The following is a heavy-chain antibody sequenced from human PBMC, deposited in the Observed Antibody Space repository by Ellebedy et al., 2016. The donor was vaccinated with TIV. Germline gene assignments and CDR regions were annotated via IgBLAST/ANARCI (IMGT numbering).Heavy chain of an antibody. Sequence: SETLSLTCTVSGVPISASYWSWIRQPPGKGLEWIGYVSYSGSTNYNPSLKSRVTISVDTSNNRFSLKLNSVTAADTAVYYCARTFTERLGGLATHWVLDYWGQGMLVPVSS. D-gene: IGHD5-12*01. CDR1: GVPISASY. J-gene: IGHJ4*02. V-gene: IGHV4-59*01. CDR3: ARTFTERLGGLATHWVLDY. CDR2: VSYSGST.